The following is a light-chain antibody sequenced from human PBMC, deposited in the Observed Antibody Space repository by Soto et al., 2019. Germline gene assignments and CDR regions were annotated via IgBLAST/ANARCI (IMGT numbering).Light chain of an antibody. J-gene: IGKJ2*01. CDR1: QSVSSIY. V-gene: IGKV3-20*01. CDR3: QHYSTSLPYT. CDR2: GSS. Sequence: EIVLTQSPGTLSLSPGERATLSCRASQSVSSIYLAWYQQKPGQAPRLLIYGSSSRATGIPDRFSGSGSGTDFTLTISRLEPEEFAVYYCQHYSTSLPYTFGQGTKLEIK.